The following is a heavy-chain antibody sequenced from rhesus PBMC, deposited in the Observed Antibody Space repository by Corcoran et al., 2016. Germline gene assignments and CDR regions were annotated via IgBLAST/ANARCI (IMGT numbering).Heavy chain of an antibody. Sequence: QVQLQESGPGLVKPSETLSLTCAVSGGSISSDYNSWSWIRQPPGKGLEWIGYLTDTGSTNYNPALKSRVTFSRDTSKNQFSLKLTSVTAADSAVYYCVKHSVSVYGSFDYWGQGVLVTVSS. CDR3: VKHSVSVYGSFDY. V-gene: IGHV4-122*02. D-gene: IGHD3-22*01. J-gene: IGHJ4*01. CDR1: GGSISSDYNS. CDR2: LTDTGST.